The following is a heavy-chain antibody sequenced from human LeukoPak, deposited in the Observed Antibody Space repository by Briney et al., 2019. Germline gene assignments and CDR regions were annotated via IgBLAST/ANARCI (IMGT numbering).Heavy chain of an antibody. CDR2: INPNSGGT. CDR1: GYTFTGYY. Sequence: ASVKVSCKASGYTFTGYYMHWVRQAPGQGLEWMGWINPNSGGTNCAQKFQGRVTMTRDTSISTAYMELSRLRSDDTAVYYCARDNWVWFGEFLFDYWGQGTLVTVSS. CDR3: ARDNWVWFGEFLFDY. J-gene: IGHJ4*02. D-gene: IGHD3-10*01. V-gene: IGHV1-2*02.